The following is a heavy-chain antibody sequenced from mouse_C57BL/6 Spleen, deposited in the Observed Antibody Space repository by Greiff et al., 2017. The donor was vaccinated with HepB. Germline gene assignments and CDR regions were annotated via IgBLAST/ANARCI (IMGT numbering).Heavy chain of an antibody. CDR3: ARKEGLLLRDIYWYFDV. V-gene: IGHV5-17*01. CDR2: ISSGSSTI. D-gene: IGHD1-1*01. J-gene: IGHJ1*03. Sequence: EVQLVESGGGLVKPGGSLKLSCAASGFTFSDYGMHWVRQAPEKGLEWVAYISSGSSTIYYADTVKGRFTISRDNAKNTLFLQMTSLRSEDTAMYYCARKEGLLLRDIYWYFDVWDTGTTVTVSS. CDR1: GFTFSDYG.